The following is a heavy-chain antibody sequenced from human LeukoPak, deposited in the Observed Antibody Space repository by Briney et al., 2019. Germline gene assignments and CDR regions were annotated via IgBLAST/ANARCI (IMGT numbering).Heavy chain of an antibody. V-gene: IGHV1-69*01. CDR2: IIPIFGVT. D-gene: IGHD2-2*01. J-gene: IGHJ5*02. CDR3: ARVPPYCPTTSCYAPFDH. Sequence: SVKVSCKATGGTFSTFPVSWVRQAPGQGLEWVGGIIPIFGVTTYAQAFQDRVTITADESTGTAYMELSSLTSNDTAVYYCARVPPYCPTTSCYAPFDHWGQGTLVTVSS. CDR1: GGTFSTFP.